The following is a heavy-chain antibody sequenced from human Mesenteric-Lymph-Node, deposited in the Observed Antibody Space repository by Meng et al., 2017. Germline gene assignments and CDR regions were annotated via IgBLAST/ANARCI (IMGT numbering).Heavy chain of an antibody. CDR2: IYYSGST. D-gene: IGHD6-19*01. J-gene: IGHJ4*02. CDR1: GGSISSSSYY. Sequence: QLQLQESGPGLVKPSETLSLTCTFSGGSISSSSYYWGWLRQPPGKGLEWIGSIYYSGSTYYNPSLKSRVTISVDTSKNQFSLKLSSVTAADTAVYYCARIAVAGTFDYWGQGTLVTVSS. V-gene: IGHV4-39*01. CDR3: ARIAVAGTFDY.